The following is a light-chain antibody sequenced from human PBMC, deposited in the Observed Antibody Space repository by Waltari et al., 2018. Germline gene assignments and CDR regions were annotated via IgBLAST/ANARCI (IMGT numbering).Light chain of an antibody. J-gene: IGKJ1*01. V-gene: IGKV3-20*01. CDR2: GTS. Sequence: EIVLTQSQGPLSLSPGERATLSCRASQSVSRALAWYQQKPGQAPRLLIYGTSNRATGIPDRFSGSGSGTDFSLTISSLEPEDVAVYFCQHYVRLPATFGQGTKVEIK. CDR3: QHYVRLPAT. CDR1: QSVSRA.